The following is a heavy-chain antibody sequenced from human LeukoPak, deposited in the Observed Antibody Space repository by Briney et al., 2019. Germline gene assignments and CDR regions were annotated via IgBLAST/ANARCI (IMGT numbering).Heavy chain of an antibody. J-gene: IGHJ4*02. D-gene: IGHD1-26*01. CDR3: ARKYSGTNPFDY. CDR2: INNSGGST. CDR1: GFSFSNYA. Sequence: GGSLRLSCVPSGFSFSNYAMSWVRQAPGKGLEWVSIINNSGGSTYYADSVKGRFTISRDLSKNTLYLQMNSLRAEDTALYYCARKYSGTNPFDYWGQGTLVTVSS. V-gene: IGHV3-23*01.